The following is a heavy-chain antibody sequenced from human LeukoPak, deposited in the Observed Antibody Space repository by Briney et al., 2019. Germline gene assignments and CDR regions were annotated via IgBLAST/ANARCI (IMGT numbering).Heavy chain of an antibody. J-gene: IGHJ3*02. D-gene: IGHD1-1*01. CDR1: GGSISSYY. Sequence: PSETLSLTCTVSGGSISSYYWSWIRQPPGNGLEWIGYIYYSGRTNYNPPLKSRVTISVDTSKNQLSLNLSSVTAADTAIYYCARDEGYPGPNAFDIWGRGIMVTVSS. V-gene: IGHV4-59*01. CDR2: IYYSGRT. CDR3: ARDEGYPGPNAFDI.